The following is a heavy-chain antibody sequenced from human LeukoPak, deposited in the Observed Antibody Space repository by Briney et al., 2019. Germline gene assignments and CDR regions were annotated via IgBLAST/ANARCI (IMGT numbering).Heavy chain of an antibody. D-gene: IGHD6-13*01. Sequence: PSETLSLTCTVSGGSISSYYWSWIRQPPGKGLEWIGYIYYSGSTKYTPSLKSRVTISIDTSKNQFSLKLSSVTAADTAVYYCAGATGPYSSSWYVPDAFDLWGQGTMVTVSS. CDR1: GGSISSYY. CDR3: AGATGPYSSSWYVPDAFDL. V-gene: IGHV4-59*01. CDR2: IYYSGST. J-gene: IGHJ3*01.